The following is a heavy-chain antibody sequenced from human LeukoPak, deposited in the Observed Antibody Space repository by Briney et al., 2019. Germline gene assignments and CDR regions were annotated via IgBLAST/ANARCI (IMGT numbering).Heavy chain of an antibody. V-gene: IGHV4-59*01. CDR3: ARDIYHYSSGSYIFDY. D-gene: IGHD3-10*01. J-gene: IGHJ4*02. Sequence: SGTLSLTCTVSGVTISSYYWNWVRQPPGKGLDWVGYISYGGSTNYNPSVKSRVTISVDTSKNQFSLKLSSVTAADTAVYYCARDIYHYSSGSYIFDYWGQGTLVTVSS. CDR2: ISYGGST. CDR1: GVTISSYY.